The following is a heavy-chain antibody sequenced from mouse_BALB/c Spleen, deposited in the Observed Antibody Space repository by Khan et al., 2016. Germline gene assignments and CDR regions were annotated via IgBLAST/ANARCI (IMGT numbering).Heavy chain of an antibody. CDR3: AREGFAY. J-gene: IGHJ3*01. CDR2: INPYNDGT. Sequence: EVQLQESGPELVKPGASVKMSCKASGYTFTSYVMHWVKQKPGQGLEWIGYINPYNDGTKYNEKFKGKATLTSDTSSSTAYMELSSLTTEDSAVYYCAREGFAYWGQGTLVTVSA. CDR1: GYTFTSYV. V-gene: IGHV1S136*01.